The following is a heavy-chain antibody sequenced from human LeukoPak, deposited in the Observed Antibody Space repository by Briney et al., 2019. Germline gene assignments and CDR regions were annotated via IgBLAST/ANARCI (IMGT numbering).Heavy chain of an antibody. V-gene: IGHV4-61*01. D-gene: IGHD4-17*01. Sequence: SQTLSLTCTVSGGSIRSDPFYWSWIRQPPGKGLEWIGYIYYSGSTNYNPSLKSRVTISVDTSKNQFSLKLSSVTAADTAVYYCARNLRRYYYYMDVWGKGTTVTISS. J-gene: IGHJ6*03. CDR3: ARNLRRYYYYMDV. CDR1: GGSIRSDPFY. CDR2: IYYSGST.